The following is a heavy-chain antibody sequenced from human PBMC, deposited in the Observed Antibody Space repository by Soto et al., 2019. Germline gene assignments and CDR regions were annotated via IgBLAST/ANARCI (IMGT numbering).Heavy chain of an antibody. V-gene: IGHV3-74*03. CDR3: ARVYYGESCVDRYFDY. CDR1: GFTFSTYW. CDR2: INSDGSRP. J-gene: IGHJ4*02. D-gene: IGHD3-22*01. Sequence: GGSLRLSCTASGFTFSTYWMHWVRQAPGKAPVWVSRINSDGSRPTYADSVKGRFTISRDNAKNTLYLQMNSLRAEDTALYYCARVYYGESCVDRYFDYWGQGTLVTVSS.